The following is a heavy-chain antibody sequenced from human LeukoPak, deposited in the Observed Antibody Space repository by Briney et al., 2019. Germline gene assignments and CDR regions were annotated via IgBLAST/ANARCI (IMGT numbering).Heavy chain of an antibody. V-gene: IGHV4-30-2*01. CDR1: GGSISSGGYS. J-gene: IGHJ5*02. CDR3: ARAGLPADYNWFDP. D-gene: IGHD2-2*01. Sequence: PSETLSLTCAVSGGSISSGGYSWSWIRQPPGKGLEWIGYIYHSGSTYYNPSLKSRVTISVDRSKNQFSLKLSSVTAADTAVYYCARAGLPADYNWFDPWGQGTLVTVSS. CDR2: IYHSGST.